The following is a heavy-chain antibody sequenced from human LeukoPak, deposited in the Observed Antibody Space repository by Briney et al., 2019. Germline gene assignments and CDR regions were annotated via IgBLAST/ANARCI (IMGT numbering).Heavy chain of an antibody. D-gene: IGHD1-7*01. CDR2: INSNSGGT. CDR1: GYTFTGYY. V-gene: IGHV1-2*02. J-gene: IGHJ5*02. CDR3: ARDSHDWNYSGFDP. Sequence: ASVKVSCKASGYTFTGYYIHWVRQAPGQGLEWMGWINSNSGGTNYAQKFQGRVTMTRDTSFSTAYMELSRLRSDDTAVYYCARDSHDWNYSGFDPWGQGTLVTVSS.